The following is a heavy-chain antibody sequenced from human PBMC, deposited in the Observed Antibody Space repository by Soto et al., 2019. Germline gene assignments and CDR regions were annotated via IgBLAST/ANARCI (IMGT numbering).Heavy chain of an antibody. CDR3: ARERLGYYGMDV. Sequence: QVQLQESGPGLVKPSQTLSLTCTVSGGSISSSGYYWSWIRQHPGKGLEWIGYIYYSGSTYYNPSLKSRVTISVDTSKNQFSLKLSSVTAADTAVYYCARERLGYYGMDVWGQGTTVTVSS. CDR1: GGSISSSGYY. V-gene: IGHV4-31*03. CDR2: IYYSGST. D-gene: IGHD6-19*01. J-gene: IGHJ6*02.